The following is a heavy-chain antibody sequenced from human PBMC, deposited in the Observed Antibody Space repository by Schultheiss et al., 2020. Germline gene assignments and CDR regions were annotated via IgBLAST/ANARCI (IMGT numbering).Heavy chain of an antibody. V-gene: IGHV4-31*03. D-gene: IGHD5-12*01. CDR2: IYYSGST. Sequence: TLSLTCTVSGGSISSGGYYWSWIRQPPGKGLEWIGYIYYSGSTYYNPSLKSRVTISVDTSKNQFSLKLSSVTAADTAVYYCARLSGYGETIDYWGQGTLVTVSS. CDR1: GGSISSGGYY. CDR3: ARLSGYGETIDY. J-gene: IGHJ4*02.